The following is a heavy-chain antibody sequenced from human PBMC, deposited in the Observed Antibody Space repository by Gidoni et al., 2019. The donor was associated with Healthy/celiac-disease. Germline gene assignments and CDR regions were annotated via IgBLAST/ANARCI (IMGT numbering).Heavy chain of an antibody. J-gene: IGHJ6*02. CDR3: AKSYCSSTSCYARNYYYYYGMDV. V-gene: IGHV3-23*01. D-gene: IGHD2-2*01. Sequence: EVQLLESGGGLVQPGGSLRLSCAASGFTFSSYAMSWVRQAPGKGLEWVSAIGGSGGSTSYADSVKGRFTISRDNSKNTLYLQMNSLRAEDTAVYYCAKSYCSSTSCYARNYYYYYGMDVWGQGTTVTVSS. CDR1: GFTFSSYA. CDR2: IGGSGGST.